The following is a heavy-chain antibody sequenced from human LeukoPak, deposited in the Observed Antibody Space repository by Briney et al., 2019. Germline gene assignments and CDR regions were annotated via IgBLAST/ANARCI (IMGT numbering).Heavy chain of an antibody. CDR2: INLSGGST. CDR3: ARSQGVRWHFDL. D-gene: IGHD3-10*02. V-gene: IGHV1-46*01. Sequence: ASVKVSCKASGYTFTSYSISWVRQAPGQGLEWMGIINLSGGSTNYAQKFQGRVTMTRDTSTSTVYMELSSLRSEDTAVYYCARSQGVRWHFDLWGRGTLVTVSS. J-gene: IGHJ2*01. CDR1: GYTFTSYS.